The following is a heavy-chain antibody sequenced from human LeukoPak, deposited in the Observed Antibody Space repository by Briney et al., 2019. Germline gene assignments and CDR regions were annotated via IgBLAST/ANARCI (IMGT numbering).Heavy chain of an antibody. J-gene: IGHJ4*02. CDR3: ARGRMAGTYVFDY. V-gene: IGHV1-69*13. CDR1: GGTFSNYA. CDR2: IIPIFGTA. D-gene: IGHD6-19*01. Sequence: SVKVSCKASGGTFSNYAISWVRQAPGQGLEWMGGIIPIFGTANYAQKFQGRVTITADESTSTAYMELSSLRSEDTAVYYCARGRMAGTYVFDYWGQGTLVTVSS.